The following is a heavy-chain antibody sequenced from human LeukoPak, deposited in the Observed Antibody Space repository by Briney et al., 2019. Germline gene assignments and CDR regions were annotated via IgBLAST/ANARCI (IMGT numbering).Heavy chain of an antibody. CDR2: TYYRSKWYY. V-gene: IGHV6-1*01. CDR1: GDSVSSNSAS. CDR3: ARDRPNSSAWTPLDY. D-gene: IGHD6-19*01. J-gene: IGHJ4*02. Sequence: SQTLSLTCVISGDSVSSNSASWNWIRQSPSRGLEWLGRTYYRSKWYYEYALSVKSRITINPDTSKNQFSLQLNSVTPEDTAVYYCARDRPNSSAWTPLDYWGQGTLVTVSS.